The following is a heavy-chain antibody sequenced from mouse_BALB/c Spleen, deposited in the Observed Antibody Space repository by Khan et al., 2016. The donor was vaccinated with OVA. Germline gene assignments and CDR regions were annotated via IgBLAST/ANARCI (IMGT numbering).Heavy chain of an antibody. V-gene: IGHV5-9-3*01. CDR3: ARHSFGPFAY. J-gene: IGHJ3*01. D-gene: IGHD1-1*01. Sequence: EVELVESGGGLVKPGGSLKLSCAASGFTFSSYAMSWVRQTPEKRLEWVATINSDGTYTYYPDSVKGRFTTSRDNAKNALYLQMRSLRSEDTAMYYCARHSFGPFAYWGQGTLVTVSA. CDR2: INSDGTYT. CDR1: GFTFSSYA.